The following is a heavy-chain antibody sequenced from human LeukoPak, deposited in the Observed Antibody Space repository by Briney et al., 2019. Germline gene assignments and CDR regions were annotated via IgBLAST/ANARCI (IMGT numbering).Heavy chain of an antibody. D-gene: IGHD3-10*01. V-gene: IGHV3-74*01. Sequence: PGGSLRLSCAASGFTFSGYWMHWVRQAPGKGLVWVSRIKSDGSSTNYADSVKGRFTISRDNAKNTLYLQMNSLRVDDTAVYYCARWGYGSGFPGFDRWGQGTLVTVSS. CDR3: ARWGYGSGFPGFDR. CDR2: IKSDGSST. J-gene: IGHJ5*02. CDR1: GFTFSGYW.